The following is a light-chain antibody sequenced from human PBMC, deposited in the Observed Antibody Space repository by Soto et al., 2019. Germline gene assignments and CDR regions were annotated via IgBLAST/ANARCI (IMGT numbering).Light chain of an antibody. J-gene: IGLJ3*02. V-gene: IGLV2-14*01. Sequence: QTKRTQPASVSGSPGQSITISCTGTSSDVGGFNYVSWYQQHPGKAPKVMIYEVSNRPSGVSNRFSGSKSGNTASLTISGLQAEDEADYYCTSYTSTALRVFGGGTKVTVL. CDR2: EVS. CDR1: SSDVGGFNY. CDR3: TSYTSTALRV.